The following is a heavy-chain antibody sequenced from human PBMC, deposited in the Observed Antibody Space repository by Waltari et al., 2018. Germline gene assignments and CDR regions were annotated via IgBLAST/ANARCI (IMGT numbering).Heavy chain of an antibody. Sequence: QVQLQQWGAGLLKPSETLSLTCDVSGGYISGYHWTWIRQPPGKGMEWIGEINDSGRTPNNPSRGIRVTGSIDPSNNQFSRRVRSVTAAETSVYYCARVFGYYYYYMDVWGKGTTVTISS. CDR1: GGYISGYH. CDR3: ARVFGYYYYYMDV. J-gene: IGHJ6*03. V-gene: IGHV4-34*02. CDR2: INDSGRT. D-gene: IGHD3-3*01.